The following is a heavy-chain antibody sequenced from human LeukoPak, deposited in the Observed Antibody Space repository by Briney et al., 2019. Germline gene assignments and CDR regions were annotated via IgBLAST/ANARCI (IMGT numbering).Heavy chain of an antibody. D-gene: IGHD3-22*01. CDR3: AKDRPNYYDSSGHYYRRDGDY. Sequence: PGGSLRLSCAPSRFTFSTYAMSWVRQAPGKGLEWLSSISGSGSLTYYAGTVKGRFTITRDNSKNTLSLQMNSLRVEDTAVYYCAKDRPNYYDSSGHYYRRDGDYWGQGTLVTVSS. V-gene: IGHV3-23*01. CDR2: ISGSGSLT. J-gene: IGHJ4*02. CDR1: RFTFSTYA.